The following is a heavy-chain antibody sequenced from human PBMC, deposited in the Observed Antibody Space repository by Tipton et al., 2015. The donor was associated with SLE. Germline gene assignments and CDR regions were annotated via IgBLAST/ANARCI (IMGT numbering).Heavy chain of an antibody. D-gene: IGHD3-3*01. J-gene: IGHJ4*02. CDR2: IRNKDKNYET. V-gene: IGHV3-73*01. Sequence: SLRLSCAASDFRFTDSAVHWGRQASGKGLEWLGRIRNKDKNYETAYVESVKGRFTISREDSKNTAYLQMSSLKTEDTAVYYCTRSVGFGFDSWGQGTLVAVSS. CDR1: DFRFTDSA. CDR3: TRSVGFGFDS.